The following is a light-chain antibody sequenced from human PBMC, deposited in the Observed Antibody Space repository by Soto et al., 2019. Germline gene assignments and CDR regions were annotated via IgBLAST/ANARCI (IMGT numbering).Light chain of an antibody. CDR3: QQYNNWPRAT. V-gene: IGKV3-15*01. J-gene: IGKJ4*01. CDR2: RTS. Sequence: VMTQSPATLAVSPGEGATLSCRASPSISSNLAWYQQKPGQAPRLLMFRTSSRATGFPARFSGSGSGTEFNLTISSLQSEDFGVYYCQQYNNWPRATFGGGTKVDIK. CDR1: PSISSN.